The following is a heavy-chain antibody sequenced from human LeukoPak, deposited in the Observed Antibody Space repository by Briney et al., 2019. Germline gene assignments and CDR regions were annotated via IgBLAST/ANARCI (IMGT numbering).Heavy chain of an antibody. J-gene: IGHJ4*02. V-gene: IGHV4-59*01. Sequence: SETLSLTCTVSGGSISSYYWTWIRQPPGKGLEWIGYIYYRGSTCYNPSLKSRVTISVDTSENQFSLNLSSVTAADTAVYYCARVGPTSRAFDYWGQGTLVTVSS. CDR3: ARVGPTSRAFDY. CDR2: IYYRGST. CDR1: GGSISSYY. D-gene: IGHD1-26*01.